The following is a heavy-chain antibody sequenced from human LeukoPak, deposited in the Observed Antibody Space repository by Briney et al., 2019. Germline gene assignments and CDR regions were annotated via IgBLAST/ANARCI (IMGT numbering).Heavy chain of an antibody. CDR3: ARVDCSDCSIHNWFDP. CDR2: IYSDSSA. CDR1: GVTVNYNF. J-gene: IGHJ5*02. Sequence: GGSLRLSCAASGVTVNYNFMSWVRQAPGKGLEWVSVIYSDSSADYADSVKGRFTISRDDAQNTLYLQMNSLRAEDTAVYYCARVDCSDCSIHNWFDPWGQGTLVTVSS. D-gene: IGHD2-21*02. V-gene: IGHV3-53*01.